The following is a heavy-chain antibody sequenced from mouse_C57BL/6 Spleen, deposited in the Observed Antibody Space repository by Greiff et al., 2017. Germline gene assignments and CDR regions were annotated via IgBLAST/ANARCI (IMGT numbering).Heavy chain of an antibody. CDR2: IDPENGDT. V-gene: IGHV14-4*01. J-gene: IGHJ3*01. CDR3: TTGDYPWFAY. Sequence: EVKLVESGAELVRPGASVKLSCTASGFNIKDDYMHWVKQRPEQGLEWIGWIDPENGDTEYASKFQGKATITADTSSNTAYLQLSSLTSEDTAVYYCTTGDYPWFAYWGQGTLVTVSA. CDR1: GFNIKDDY. D-gene: IGHD2-4*01.